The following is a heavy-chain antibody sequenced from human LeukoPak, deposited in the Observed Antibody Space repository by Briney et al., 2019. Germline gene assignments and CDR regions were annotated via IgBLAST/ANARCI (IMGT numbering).Heavy chain of an antibody. D-gene: IGHD3-22*01. CDR2: ISSSSCTT. Sequence: GGSLRLSCAASGFTFRSYSMHWVRQPPAKGLEEVSYISSSSCTTYYADSVKGRFTISRDNAKNSLYLQMNSLRAEDTAVYYCARDYYDSSGYNYFDYWGQGTLVTVSS. CDR1: GFTFRSYS. V-gene: IGHV3-48*01. J-gene: IGHJ4*02. CDR3: ARDYYDSSGYNYFDY.